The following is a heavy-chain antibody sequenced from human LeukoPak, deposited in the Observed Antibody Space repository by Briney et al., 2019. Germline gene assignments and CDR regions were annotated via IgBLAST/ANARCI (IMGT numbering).Heavy chain of an antibody. CDR1: GFTFSSYG. V-gene: IGHV3-30*02. J-gene: IGHJ4*02. D-gene: IGHD7-27*01. Sequence: GGSLRLSCAASGFTFSSYGMHWVRQAPGTGLEWVAFIRYDGSYKYYADSVKGRFTISRDDSKNTLSLQMNSLRVEDTAVYYCARDLAWGAFDYWGQGTLVTVSS. CDR2: IRYDGSYK. CDR3: ARDLAWGAFDY.